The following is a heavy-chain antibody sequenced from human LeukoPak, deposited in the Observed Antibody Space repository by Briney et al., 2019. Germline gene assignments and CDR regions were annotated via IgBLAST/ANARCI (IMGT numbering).Heavy chain of an antibody. CDR3: ARDLGSSSWFTFDY. CDR2: INPNSGGT. Sequence: ASVKASCKASGYTFTGYYMHWVRQAPGQGLEWMGWINPNSGGTNYAQKFQGRVTMTRDTSISTAYMELSRLRSDDTAVYYCARDLGSSSWFTFDYWGQGTLVTVSS. D-gene: IGHD6-13*01. V-gene: IGHV1-2*02. CDR1: GYTFTGYY. J-gene: IGHJ4*02.